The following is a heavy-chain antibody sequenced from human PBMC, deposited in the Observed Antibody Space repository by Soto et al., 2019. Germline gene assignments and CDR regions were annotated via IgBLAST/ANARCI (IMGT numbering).Heavy chain of an antibody. CDR1: GYTFTGYY. Sequence: ASVKVSCKASGYTFTGYYMHWVRQAPGQGLEWMGWINPNSGGTNYAQKFQGWVTMTRDTSNSTAYMELSRLRSDDTAVYYCARSGFRVLRFLEWLAFDIWGQGTMVTVSS. V-gene: IGHV1-2*04. J-gene: IGHJ3*02. CDR3: ARSGFRVLRFLEWLAFDI. D-gene: IGHD3-3*01. CDR2: INPNSGGT.